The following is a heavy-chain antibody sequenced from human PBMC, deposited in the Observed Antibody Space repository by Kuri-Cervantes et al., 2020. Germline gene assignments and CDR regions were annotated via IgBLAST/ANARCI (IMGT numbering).Heavy chain of an antibody. J-gene: IGHJ4*02. V-gene: IGHV3-9*01. CDR3: AKALVQLASEDY. CDR1: GFTFDDYA. Sequence: SLKISCAASGFTFDDYAMHWVRQAPGKGLEWVSGISWNSGSIGYADSVKGRFTISRDNAKNSLYLQMNSLRVEDTAVYYCAKALVQLASEDYWGQGTLVTVSS. D-gene: IGHD1-1*01. CDR2: ISWNSGSI.